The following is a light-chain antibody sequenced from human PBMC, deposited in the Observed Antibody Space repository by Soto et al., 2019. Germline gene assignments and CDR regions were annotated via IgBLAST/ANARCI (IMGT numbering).Light chain of an antibody. J-gene: IGKJ2*01. Sequence: DVVLNQSPLSLSVTRGQPASISCRSSESLVYSEGNTYLNWFQQRPGQSPRRLIYDVSKRDSGVPDRFSGSGSGTDFTLSINSVEAEDVGIYYCMQGKRWPYTFGQGTKLEIK. CDR2: DVS. CDR1: ESLVYSEGNTY. CDR3: MQGKRWPYT. V-gene: IGKV2-30*01.